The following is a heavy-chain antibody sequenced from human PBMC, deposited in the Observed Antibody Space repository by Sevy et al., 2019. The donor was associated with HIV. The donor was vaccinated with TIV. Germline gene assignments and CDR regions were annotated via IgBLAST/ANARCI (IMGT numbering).Heavy chain of an antibody. V-gene: IGHV3-48*02. J-gene: IGHJ4*02. Sequence: GRSLRLSCAASGFTFSSYSMNWVRQAPGKGLEWVSYISSSSSTIYYADSVKGRFTISRDNAKNSLYLQMNSLRDEDTAVYYCARDYRDPVAGTLDYSDYWGQGTLVTVSS. CDR1: GFTFSSYS. D-gene: IGHD6-19*01. CDR3: ARDYRDPVAGTLDYSDY. CDR2: ISSSSSTI.